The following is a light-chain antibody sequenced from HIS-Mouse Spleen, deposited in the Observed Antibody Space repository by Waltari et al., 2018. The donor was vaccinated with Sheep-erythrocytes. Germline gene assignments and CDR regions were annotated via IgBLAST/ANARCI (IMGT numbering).Light chain of an antibody. CDR1: SRHVGGYNN. V-gene: IGLV2-11*01. CDR2: EVS. J-gene: IGLJ1*01. CDR3: CSYAGSYNHV. Sequence: QSALTQPRSVSGSPGQSVTLSCTGTSRHVGGYNNGSWYQQHPGKAPKLRIYEVSKRPSGVPDRFSGSKSGNTASLTISGLQAEDEADYYCCSYAGSYNHVFATGTKVTVL.